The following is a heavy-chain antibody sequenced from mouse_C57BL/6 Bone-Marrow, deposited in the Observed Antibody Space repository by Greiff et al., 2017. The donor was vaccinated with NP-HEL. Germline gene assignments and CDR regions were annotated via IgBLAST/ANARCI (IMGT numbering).Heavy chain of an antibody. V-gene: IGHV1-69*01. Sequence: VQLQQPGAELVMPGASVKLSCKASGYTFTSYWMHWVKQRPGQGLEWIGEIDPSDSYTNYNQKFKGKSTLTVDKSSSTAYMQLSSLTSEDSAVYYCAYGYDFDYWGQGTTLTVSS. J-gene: IGHJ2*01. D-gene: IGHD2-2*01. CDR1: GYTFTSYW. CDR2: IDPSDSYT. CDR3: AYGYDFDY.